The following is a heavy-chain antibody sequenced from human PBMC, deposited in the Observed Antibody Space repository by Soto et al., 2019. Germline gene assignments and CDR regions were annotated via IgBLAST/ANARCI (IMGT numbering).Heavy chain of an antibody. CDR1: GYTFSGYY. J-gene: IGHJ5*02. V-gene: IGHV1-2*02. CDR3: TRARYCSGGPCFGNFFDP. D-gene: IGHD2-15*01. CDR2: ISPNSGGT. Sequence: ASVKVSCKTSGYTFSGYYIHWVRQAPGQGLEWLGWISPNSGGTNYAQRFQGRVTMTRDTSSSTVYMEMSRLTSDDTAVYYCTRARYCSGGPCFGNFFDPWGQGTLVTVSS.